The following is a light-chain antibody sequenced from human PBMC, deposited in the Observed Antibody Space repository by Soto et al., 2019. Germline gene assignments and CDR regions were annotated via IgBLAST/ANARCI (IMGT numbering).Light chain of an antibody. CDR3: QQYNDWWT. CDR1: QSVSSS. CDR2: RTS. V-gene: IGKV3-15*01. J-gene: IGKJ1*01. Sequence: EIVMTQSPATLSVFPGERVTLSFRASQSVSSSLAWFQQKPGQAPRLLMFRTSSRATGFPARFSGSGSGTEFTLTISSLQSEDFAVYYCQQYNDWWTFGQGTKVDIK.